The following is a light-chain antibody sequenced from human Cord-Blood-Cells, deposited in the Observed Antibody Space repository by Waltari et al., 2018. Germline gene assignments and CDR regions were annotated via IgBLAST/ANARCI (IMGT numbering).Light chain of an antibody. Sequence: QSALTQPACVSGSPGQSITISCPGTSSAVGSYNLVSWYQQHPGKAPKLMIYEGSKRPSGVSNRFSGSKSGNTASLTISGLQAEDEADYYCCSYAGSSTFVFGGGTKLTVL. CDR1: SSAVGSYNL. V-gene: IGLV2-23*03. J-gene: IGLJ2*01. CDR3: CSYAGSSTFV. CDR2: EGS.